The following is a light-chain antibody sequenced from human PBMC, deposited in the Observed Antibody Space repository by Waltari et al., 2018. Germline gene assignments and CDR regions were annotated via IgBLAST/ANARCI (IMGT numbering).Light chain of an antibody. CDR2: GAS. V-gene: IGKV3-20*01. CDR3: QQYGSSPT. CDR1: QSVSSSY. Sequence: EIVLTQSPGTLSLSPGERATLSCRASQSVSSSYLAWYQQKPGQAPRLLIYGASSRATGIPDRFSGSESGTDFTLTISRLEPEDFAVYYCQQYGSSPTFGQGAKLDIK. J-gene: IGKJ1*01.